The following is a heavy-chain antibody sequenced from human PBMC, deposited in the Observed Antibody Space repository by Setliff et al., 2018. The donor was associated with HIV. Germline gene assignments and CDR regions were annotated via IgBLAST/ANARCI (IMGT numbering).Heavy chain of an antibody. CDR3: ARFRKFQLVGALDY. Sequence: ASVKVSCKASGYTFTNYDINWVRQATGQGLEWMGWMNPNSGNTGYAQKFQGRVTMTRNTSISIAYMELSSLRSEDTAVYYCARFRKFQLVGALDYWGQGTLVTVSS. J-gene: IGHJ4*02. CDR2: MNPNSGNT. V-gene: IGHV1-8*01. D-gene: IGHD1-26*01. CDR1: GYTFTNYD.